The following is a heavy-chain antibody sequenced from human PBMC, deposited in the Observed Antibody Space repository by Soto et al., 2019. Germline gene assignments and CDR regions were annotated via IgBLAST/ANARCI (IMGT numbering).Heavy chain of an antibody. CDR3: ARGPTSYYYYYGMDV. CDR1: GGSISSSNL. Sequence: PSETLSLTCAVSGGSISSSNLWSCVRQPPGKGLEWIGEIYHSGSTNYNPSLKSRVTISVDKSKNQFSLKLSSVTAADTAVYYCARGPTSYYYYYGMDVWGQGTTVT. CDR2: IYHSGST. V-gene: IGHV4-4*02. J-gene: IGHJ6*02. D-gene: IGHD1-1*01.